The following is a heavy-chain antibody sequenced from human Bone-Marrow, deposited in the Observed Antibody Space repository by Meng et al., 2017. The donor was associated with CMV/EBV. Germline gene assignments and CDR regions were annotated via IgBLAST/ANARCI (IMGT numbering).Heavy chain of an antibody. V-gene: IGHV4-39*07. J-gene: IGHJ4*02. CDR1: GGSISSSSYY. CDR2: IYYSGST. CDR3: ASGIGELWYKG. D-gene: IGHD3-10*01. Sequence: GSLRLSCTVSGGSISSSSYYWGWIRQPPGKGLEWIGSIYYSGSTYYNPSLKSRVTISVDTSKNQFSLKLSSVTAADTAVYYCASGIGELWYKGWGQGTLVTVSS.